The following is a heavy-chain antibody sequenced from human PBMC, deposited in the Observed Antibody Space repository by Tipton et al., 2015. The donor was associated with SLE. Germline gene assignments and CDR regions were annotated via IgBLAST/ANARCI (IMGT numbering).Heavy chain of an antibody. CDR1: GGSISGYS. V-gene: IGHV4-59*01. CDR2: FYYSGTT. Sequence: TLSLTCTVSGGSISGYSWTWIRQPPGKGLDWIGYFYYSGTTNYNPSLKSRVTISVDTSKNQFSLRLNSVTAADTAVYYCTRDRDWNYAGDALDIWRHGTMITVSS. CDR3: TRDRDWNYAGDALDI. D-gene: IGHD1-7*01. J-gene: IGHJ3*02.